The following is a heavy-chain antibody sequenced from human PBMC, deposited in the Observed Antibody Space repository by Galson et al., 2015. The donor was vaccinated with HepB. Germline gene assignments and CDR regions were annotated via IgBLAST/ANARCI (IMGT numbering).Heavy chain of an antibody. V-gene: IGHV3-48*01. D-gene: IGHD5-12*01. J-gene: IGHJ4*02. CDR2: ISSDSTTI. CDR3: VRDRGSGFGGNDVPSFDY. CDR1: GSRLTDYA. Sequence: SLRLSCAASGSRLTDYAMNWVRRAPGKGLEWAAYISSDSTTIHYADSVKGRFTISRDNAKNSVFLQMNSLRGEDTAVYYCVRDRGSGFGGNDVPSFDYWGRGSLVTGSP.